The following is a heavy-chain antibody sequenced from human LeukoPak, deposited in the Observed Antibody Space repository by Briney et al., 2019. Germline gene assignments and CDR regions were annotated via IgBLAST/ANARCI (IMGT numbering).Heavy chain of an antibody. D-gene: IGHD5-18*01. CDR3: AKDRSVGGYSYGDINY. V-gene: IGHV3-23*01. Sequence: TGGSLRLSCAASGFTFSSYAMSWVRQAPGKGLEWVSAISGSGSSTYYADSVKGRFTISRDNSKNTLYLHMNSLRAEDTAVYYCAKDRSVGGYSYGDINYWGQGTLVTVSS. J-gene: IGHJ4*02. CDR2: ISGSGSST. CDR1: GFTFSSYA.